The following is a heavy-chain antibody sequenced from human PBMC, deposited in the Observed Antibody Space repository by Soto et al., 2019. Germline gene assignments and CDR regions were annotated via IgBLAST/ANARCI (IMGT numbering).Heavy chain of an antibody. J-gene: IGHJ4*02. CDR1: GGSISSGDYH. CDR2: VYYTGNT. CDR3: ARSDFWSGYYTVY. V-gene: IGHV4-30-4*08. D-gene: IGHD3-3*01. Sequence: QVQLQESGPGLVKPSQTLSLTCTVSGGSISSGDYHWSWIRQPPGKGLEWIGFVYYTGNTYYNPSLKSRVTISVDTSKNQFSLKLSSVTAADTAVYYCARSDFWSGYYTVYWGQGTLVTVSS.